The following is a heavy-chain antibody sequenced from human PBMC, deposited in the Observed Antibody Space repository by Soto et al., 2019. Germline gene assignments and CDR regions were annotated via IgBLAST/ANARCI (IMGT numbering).Heavy chain of an antibody. CDR1: GGSVSSGGYY. CDR3: ARDALSRDSI. CDR2: VSYSRST. D-gene: IGHD3-22*01. J-gene: IGHJ4*02. V-gene: IGHV4-31*03. Sequence: QVQLQESGPGLVKPSQTLSLTCTVSGGSVSSGGYYWSWIRQHPGKGLEWIGYVSYSRSTYYNPSLESRVTISVDTSKNQFSLKLSSVTAADTAVYYCARDALSRDSIWGQGTLVTVSS.